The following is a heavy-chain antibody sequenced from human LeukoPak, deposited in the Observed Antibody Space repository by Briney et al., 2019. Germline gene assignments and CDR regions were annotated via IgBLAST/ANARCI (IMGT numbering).Heavy chain of an antibody. V-gene: IGHV3-30*02. CDR2: IRYDGSNK. CDR3: AKDRRGPHYFDY. D-gene: IGHD5-12*01. CDR1: GFTFSSYG. J-gene: IGHJ4*02. Sequence: PGGPLRLSCAASGFTFSSYGMHWVRQAPGKGLEWVAFIRYDGSNKYYADSVKGRFTISRDNSKNTLYLQMNSLRAEDTAVYYCAKDRRGPHYFDYWGQGTLVTVSS.